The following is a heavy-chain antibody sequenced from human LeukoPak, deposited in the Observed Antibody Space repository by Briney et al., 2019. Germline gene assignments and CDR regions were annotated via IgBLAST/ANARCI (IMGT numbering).Heavy chain of an antibody. J-gene: IGHJ4*02. CDR1: GGSFSGYY. D-gene: IGHD5-18*01. CDR2: INHSGST. Sequence: ETSETLSLTCAVYGGSFSGYYWSWIRQPPGKGLEWIGEINHSGSTNYNPSLKSQVTISVDTSKNQFSLRLSSVTAADTAVYYCARAWGYSYGYDYWGQGTLVTVSS. CDR3: ARAWGYSYGYDY. V-gene: IGHV4-34*01.